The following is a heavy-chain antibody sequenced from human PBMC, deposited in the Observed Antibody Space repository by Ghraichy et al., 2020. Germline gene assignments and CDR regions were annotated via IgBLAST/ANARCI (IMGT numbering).Heavy chain of an antibody. D-gene: IGHD6-13*01. V-gene: IGHV4-39*01. CDR3: ARTAVAAARYMDV. CDR2: IYYSGST. CDR1: GGSISSSSYY. Sequence: ESLNISCTVSGGSISSSSYYWGWIRQPPGKGLEWIGSIYYSGSTYYNPSLKSRVTISVDTSKNQFSLKLSSVTAADTAVYYCARTAVAAARYMDVWGKGTTVTVSS. J-gene: IGHJ6*03.